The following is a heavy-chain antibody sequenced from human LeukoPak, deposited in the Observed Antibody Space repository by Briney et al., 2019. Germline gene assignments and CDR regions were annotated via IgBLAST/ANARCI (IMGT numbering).Heavy chain of an antibody. Sequence: ASVKVSCKASGYTFTGYYMNWVRQAPGQGLERVGRINPNTGGTNYAQNFQGRVTMTRDTSISTAYMELSRLRSDDTAVYYCARVGDGLNDAFDIWGQGTMVTVSS. CDR2: INPNTGGT. J-gene: IGHJ3*02. D-gene: IGHD5-24*01. V-gene: IGHV1-2*06. CDR1: GYTFTGYY. CDR3: ARVGDGLNDAFDI.